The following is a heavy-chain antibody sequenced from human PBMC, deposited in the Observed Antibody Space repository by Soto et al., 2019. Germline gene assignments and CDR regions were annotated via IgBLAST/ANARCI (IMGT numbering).Heavy chain of an antibody. CDR2: ISYDGSNK. D-gene: IGHD3-9*01. J-gene: IGHJ4*02. V-gene: IGHV3-30*18. CDR3: AKDQGAHYDILTGYYSD. CDR1: GFTFSSYG. Sequence: PGGSLRLSCAASGFTFSSYGMHWVRQAPGRGLEWVAVISYDGSNKYYADSVKGRFTISRDNSKNMLYLQMNSLRAEDTAVYYCAKDQGAHYDILTGYYSDWGQGTLVTVSS.